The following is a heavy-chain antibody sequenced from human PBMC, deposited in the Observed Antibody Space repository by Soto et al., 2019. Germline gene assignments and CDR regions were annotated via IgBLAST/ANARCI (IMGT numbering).Heavy chain of an antibody. CDR3: ARHRPGPYDY. CDR1: GGSISNYY. D-gene: IGHD2-8*02. V-gene: IGHV4-59*08. Sequence: SETLSLTCSVSGGSISNYYWSWIRQSPGKGLEWIGYIYYSGSTNYNPSLKSRLTISVDTSKNQFSLKLSSVTAADTAVYYCARHRPGPYDYWGQGTLVTVSS. CDR2: IYYSGST. J-gene: IGHJ4*02.